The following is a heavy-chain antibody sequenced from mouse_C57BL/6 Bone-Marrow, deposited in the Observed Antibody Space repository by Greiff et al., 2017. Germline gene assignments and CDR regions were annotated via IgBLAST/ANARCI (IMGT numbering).Heavy chain of an antibody. V-gene: IGHV2-2*01. Sequence: QVQLKQSGPGLVQPSQSLSITCTVSGFSLTSYGVHWVRQSPGKGLEWLGVIWSGGSTDYNAAFISRLSISKDNSKSQVFFKMNSLQADDTAIYYCARRLRYYDYDGSFAYWGQGTLVTVSA. CDR2: IWSGGST. D-gene: IGHD2-4*01. CDR1: GFSLTSYG. J-gene: IGHJ3*01. CDR3: ARRLRYYDYDGSFAY.